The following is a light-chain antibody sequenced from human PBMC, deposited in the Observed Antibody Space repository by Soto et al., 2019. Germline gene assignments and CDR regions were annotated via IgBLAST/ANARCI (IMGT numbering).Light chain of an antibody. J-gene: IGKJ1*01. CDR1: QGISSY. V-gene: IGKV1-9*01. CDR2: AAS. CDR3: QQLNSYRWT. Sequence: DIQLTQSPSFLSASVGDRVTITCRARQGISSYLAWYQQKPGKVPKLLIYAASTLQSGVPSRFSGSGSGTEFTLTISSLQPEDFATYYCQQLNSYRWTFGQGTKVEIK.